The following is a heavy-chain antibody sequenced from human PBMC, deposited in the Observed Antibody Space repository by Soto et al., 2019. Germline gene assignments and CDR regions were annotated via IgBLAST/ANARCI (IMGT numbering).Heavy chain of an antibody. J-gene: IGHJ5*02. V-gene: IGHV4-39*01. D-gene: IGHD2-15*01. CDR1: GGSFSSSPGYY. CDR2: IFYSGST. Sequence: SETLSLTCTVSGGSFSSSPGYYWGWIRQPPGKGLEWIGSIFYSGSTYYNPSLKSRVTISVDTSKNQFSLTLTSVTAADTAVYYCARQCRGVTCHWFVPWGQGTLVTVSS. CDR3: ARQCRGVTCHWFVP.